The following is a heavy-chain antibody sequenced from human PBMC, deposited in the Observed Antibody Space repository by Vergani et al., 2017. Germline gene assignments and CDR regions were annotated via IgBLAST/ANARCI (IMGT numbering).Heavy chain of an antibody. CDR3: ARDSSPCSSTSCRGGSWFDP. J-gene: IGHJ5*02. D-gene: IGHD2-2*01. Sequence: QVQLVQSGAEVKKPGASVKVSCKASGYTFTSYYMHWVRQAPGQGLEWMGIINPSGGSTSYAQKFQGRVTMTRDTSTSTVYMELSSLRSEDTAVYYCARDSSPCSSTSCRGGSWFDPWGQGTLVTVSS. CDR2: INPSGGST. CDR1: GYTFTSYY. V-gene: IGHV1-46*03.